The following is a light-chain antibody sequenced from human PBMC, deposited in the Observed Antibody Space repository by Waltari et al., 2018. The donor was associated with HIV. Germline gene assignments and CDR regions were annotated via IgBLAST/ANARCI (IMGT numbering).Light chain of an antibody. CDR2: RNN. CDR3: AVWDDRLSGRR. CDR1: TSNLRNNY. J-gene: IGLJ2*01. Sequence: QSVLAQPRYVSGTPGQTVNISCSGSTSNLRNNYVYWYKQVTAVGPNILFYRNNQRPFRVPDRCSDSKSGTSACLAISGLRTEDEAEYDGAVWDDRLSGRRFVGGTKVTVL. V-gene: IGLV1-47*01.